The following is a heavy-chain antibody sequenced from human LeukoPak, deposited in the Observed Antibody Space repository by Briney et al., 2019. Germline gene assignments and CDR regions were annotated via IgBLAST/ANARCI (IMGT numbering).Heavy chain of an antibody. Sequence: SETLSLTCAVYGASFSYDYWSWIRQAPGKGLEGIGEINHSGSIPYNPSLKSRVTISAEKSKSQFSLRLTSVTAADTAVYYCAKGVWAPRFDSWGQGTLVTVSS. CDR2: INHSGSI. CDR3: AKGVWAPRFDS. D-gene: IGHD7-27*01. V-gene: IGHV4-34*01. CDR1: GASFSYDY. J-gene: IGHJ5*01.